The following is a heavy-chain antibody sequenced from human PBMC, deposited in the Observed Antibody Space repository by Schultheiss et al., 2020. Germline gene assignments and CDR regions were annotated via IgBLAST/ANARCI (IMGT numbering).Heavy chain of an antibody. J-gene: IGHJ6*02. V-gene: IGHV4-31*03. CDR2: IYYSGST. CDR3: ARTITIFGVVYYGMDV. CDR1: GGSISSGGYY. D-gene: IGHD3-3*01. Sequence: SETLSLTCTVSGGSISSGGYYWSWIRQHPGKGLEWIGYIYYSGSTYYNPSLKSRVTISVDTSKNQFSLKLSSVTAADTAVYYCARTITIFGVVYYGMDVWGRGSTGNGCS.